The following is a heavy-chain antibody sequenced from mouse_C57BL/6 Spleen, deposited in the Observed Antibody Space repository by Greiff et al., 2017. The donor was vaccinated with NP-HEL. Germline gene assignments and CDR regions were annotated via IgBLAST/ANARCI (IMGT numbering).Heavy chain of an antibody. Sequence: QVQLKQPGAELVKPGASVKMSCKASGYTFTSYWITWVKQRPGQGLEWIGDIYPGSGSTNYNEKFKSKATLTVDTSSSTAYMQLSSLTSEDSAVYYCAREGWLLRGAMDYWGQGTSVTVSS. V-gene: IGHV1-55*01. J-gene: IGHJ4*01. CDR2: IYPGSGST. CDR1: GYTFTSYW. CDR3: AREGWLLRGAMDY. D-gene: IGHD2-3*01.